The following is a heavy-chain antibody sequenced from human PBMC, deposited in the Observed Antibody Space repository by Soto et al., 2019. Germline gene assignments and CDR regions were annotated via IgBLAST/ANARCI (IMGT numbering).Heavy chain of an antibody. CDR3: ARGWVLRFLEWFTFPENYGMDV. V-gene: IGHV4-30-4*01. CDR1: GGSISSGDYY. J-gene: IGHJ6*02. CDR2: IYYSGST. Sequence: SETLSLTCTVSGGSISSGDYYWSWIRQPPGKGLEWIGYIYYSGSTYYNPSLKSRVTISVDTSKNQFSLKLSSVTAADTAVYYCARGWVLRFLEWFTFPENYGMDVWGQGTTVTVSS. D-gene: IGHD3-3*01.